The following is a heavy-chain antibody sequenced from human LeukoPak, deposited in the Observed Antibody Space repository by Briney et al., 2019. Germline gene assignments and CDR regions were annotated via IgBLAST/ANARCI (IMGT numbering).Heavy chain of an antibody. D-gene: IGHD4-17*01. CDR3: AKAAYGDYAGAFDI. Sequence: GGSLRLSCAASGFTFSTYAMTWVRQAPGRGLEWVSSISGSGAGKFYAAPVKGRFTTSRDNSRNTLYVQMNSLRAEDMAVYYCAKAAYGDYAGAFDIWGQGTMVIVSS. CDR1: GFTFSTYA. J-gene: IGHJ3*02. CDR2: ISGSGAGK. V-gene: IGHV3-23*01.